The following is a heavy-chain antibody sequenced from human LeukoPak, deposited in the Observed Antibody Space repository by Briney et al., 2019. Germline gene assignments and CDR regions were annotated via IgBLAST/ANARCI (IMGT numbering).Heavy chain of an antibody. D-gene: IGHD1-26*01. CDR2: IRYDGSNK. V-gene: IGHV3-30*02. Sequence: GGSLRLSCAASGFTFNSYGMHWVRQAPGKGLEWVAFIRYDGSNKYYADSVKGRFTISRDNSKNSLYLQMNSLRADDTALYLCARVSGGSYYGDFDYWGQGTLVTVSS. CDR3: ARVSGGSYYGDFDY. CDR1: GFTFNSYG. J-gene: IGHJ4*02.